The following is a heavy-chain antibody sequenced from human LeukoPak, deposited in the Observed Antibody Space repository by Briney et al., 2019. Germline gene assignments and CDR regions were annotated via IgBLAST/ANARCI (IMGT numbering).Heavy chain of an antibody. CDR2: VSYGGNYK. J-gene: IGHJ4*02. Sequence: GGSLRLSCAASGFTFRNYGMHWVRQAPGKGLEWVAVVSYGGNYKFSADSVKGRFTISRDTSKNTLYLQMNSLRAEDTAVYYCAKADSSDWYNLDYWGQGTLVTVSS. CDR3: AKADSSDWYNLDY. V-gene: IGHV3-30*18. D-gene: IGHD6-19*01. CDR1: GFTFRNYG.